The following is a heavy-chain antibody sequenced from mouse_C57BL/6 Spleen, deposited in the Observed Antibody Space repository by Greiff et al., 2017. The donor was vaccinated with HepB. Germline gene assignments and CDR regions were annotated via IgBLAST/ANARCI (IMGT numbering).Heavy chain of an antibody. Sequence: VQLQQPGAELVKPGASVKLSCKASGYTFTSYWMQWVKQRPGQGLEWIGEIDPSDSYTNYNQKFKGKATLTVDTSSSTAYMQLSSLTSGDSAVYYCARITTVPFDYWGQGTTLTVSS. J-gene: IGHJ2*01. V-gene: IGHV1-50*01. CDR2: IDPSDSYT. CDR3: ARITTVPFDY. CDR1: GYTFTSYW. D-gene: IGHD1-1*01.